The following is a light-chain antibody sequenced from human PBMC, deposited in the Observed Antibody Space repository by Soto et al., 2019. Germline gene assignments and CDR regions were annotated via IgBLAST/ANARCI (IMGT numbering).Light chain of an antibody. V-gene: IGLV2-14*01. Sequence: QSVLTQPASVSGSPGQSITISCTGTSSDIAIYNFVSWYQQHPGKAPRLMIFQVTNRPSGVSTRFSGSKSGDTASLTISGLQAEDEADYYCSSYTDSTDYVFGTGTKVNV. CDR3: SSYTDSTDYV. CDR2: QVT. CDR1: SSDIAIYNF. J-gene: IGLJ1*01.